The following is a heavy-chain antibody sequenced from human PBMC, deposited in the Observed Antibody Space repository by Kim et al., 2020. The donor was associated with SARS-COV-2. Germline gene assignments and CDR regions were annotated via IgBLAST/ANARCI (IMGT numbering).Heavy chain of an antibody. CDR1: GDSISSHY. CDR2: IYSSGKI. J-gene: IGHJ4*02. V-gene: IGHV4-59*11. CDR3: AKGKGAY. Sequence: SETLSLTCTVSGDSISSHYWTWIRQPPGKGLEWIAYIYSSGKINYNPSLMSRVTISLDTSKNQFSLKVTSVTAADTAVYYCAKGKGAYWVEGTLVTFSS. D-gene: IGHD3-16*01.